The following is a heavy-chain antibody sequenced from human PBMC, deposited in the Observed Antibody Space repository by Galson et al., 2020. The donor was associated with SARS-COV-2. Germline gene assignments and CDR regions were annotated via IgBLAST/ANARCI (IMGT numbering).Heavy chain of an antibody. J-gene: IGHJ2*01. CDR3: ARRRTGGSSSIQILSYWYFDL. CDR1: GGSFSGYY. V-gene: IGHV4-34*01. Sequence: SQASETLSLTCAVYGGSFSGYYWSWIRQPPGKGLEWIGEINHSGSTNYNPSLKSRVTIAIDTSKNQFSLKLSSVTAADTAVYYCARRRTGGSSSIQILSYWYFDLWGRGTLVTVS. CDR2: INHSGST. D-gene: IGHD6-13*01.